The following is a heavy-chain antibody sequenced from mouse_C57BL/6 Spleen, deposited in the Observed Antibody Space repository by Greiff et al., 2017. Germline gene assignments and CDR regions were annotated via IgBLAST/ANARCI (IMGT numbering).Heavy chain of an antibody. Sequence: QVQLQQPGAELVRPGTSVKLSCKASGYTFTSYWMHWVKQRPGQGLEWIGVIDPSDSYTNYNQKFKGKATLTVDTSSSTAYMQLSSLTSEDSAVYYCARGGTGTGVYLDYWGQGTTLTVSS. V-gene: IGHV1-59*01. CDR3: ARGGTGTGVYLDY. J-gene: IGHJ2*01. D-gene: IGHD4-1*01. CDR2: IDPSDSYT. CDR1: GYTFTSYW.